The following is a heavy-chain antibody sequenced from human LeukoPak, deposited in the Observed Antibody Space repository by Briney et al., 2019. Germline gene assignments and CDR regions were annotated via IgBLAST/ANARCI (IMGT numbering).Heavy chain of an antibody. Sequence: GGSLRLSCAASGFTFSSYWMSWVRQAPGKGLEWVANIKQDGSEKYYVDSVKGRFTISRDNAKNSLYLQMNSLRAEDTAVYYCARGAYYDFWSGYFSDYWGQGTQVTVSS. CDR2: IKQDGSEK. CDR1: GFTFSSYW. CDR3: ARGAYYDFWSGYFSDY. J-gene: IGHJ4*02. V-gene: IGHV3-7*01. D-gene: IGHD3-3*01.